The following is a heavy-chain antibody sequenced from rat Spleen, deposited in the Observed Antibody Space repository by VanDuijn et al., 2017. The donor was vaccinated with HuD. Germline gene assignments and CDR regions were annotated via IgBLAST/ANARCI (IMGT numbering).Heavy chain of an antibody. V-gene: IGHV5-25*01. CDR2: ISTGGGNT. CDR3: ARHPYYGYKGVMDA. J-gene: IGHJ4*01. Sequence: EVQLVESGGGLVQPGRSLKLSCAASGFTFTDYYMAWVRQAPTKGLEWVASISTGGGNTYYRDSVKGRFTFSRDNARGTLYLQMDSLRSEDTATYYCARHPYYGYKGVMDAWGQGASVTVSS. D-gene: IGHD1-9*01. CDR1: GFTFTDYY.